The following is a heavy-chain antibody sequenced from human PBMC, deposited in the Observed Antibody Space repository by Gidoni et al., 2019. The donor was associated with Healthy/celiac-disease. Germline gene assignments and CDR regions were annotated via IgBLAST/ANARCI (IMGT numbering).Heavy chain of an antibody. CDR3: ARGTPGLVGGFDY. CDR1: GGTFSSYA. CDR2: IIPIFSTA. J-gene: IGHJ4*02. D-gene: IGHD3-9*01. Sequence: QVQLVQSGAAVKKPGSSVKVSCKASGGTFSSYAISWARQAPGQGLEGMGGIIPIFSTANYAQKVQGRVTITADGSTNTADMGLSSLRSEDTAVYYWARGTPGLVGGFDYWGQGTLVTVSS. V-gene: IGHV1-69*01.